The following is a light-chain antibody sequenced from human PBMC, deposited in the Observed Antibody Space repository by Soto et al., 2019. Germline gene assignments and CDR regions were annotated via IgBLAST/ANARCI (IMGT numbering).Light chain of an antibody. CDR2: DVT. CDR1: SSDVGSDNY. V-gene: IGLV2-11*01. Sequence: QSALTQPASVSGSPGQSITISCSGTSSDVGSDNYVSWYQQHPGKAPKVIIYDVTKWPSGVPDRFSGSKSGNTASLTISGLLAEDEADYYCCSYGSTYTLDVFGTGTKLTVL. CDR3: CSYGSTYTLDV. J-gene: IGLJ1*01.